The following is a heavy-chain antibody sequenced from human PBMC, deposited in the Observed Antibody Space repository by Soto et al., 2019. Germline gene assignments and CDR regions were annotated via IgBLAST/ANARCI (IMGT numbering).Heavy chain of an antibody. CDR1: GFTFSSYA. V-gene: IGHV3-30-3*01. CDR3: ARARLDTPALDY. CDR2: ISYDGSNK. Sequence: QVQLVESGGGVVQPGRSLRLSCAASGFTFSSYAMHWVRQAPSKGLEWVAVISYDGSNKYYADSVKGRFTISRDNSKNTRYLQMNSLRAEDTAVYYCARARLDTPALDYWGQGTLATVSS. D-gene: IGHD2-2*01. J-gene: IGHJ4*02.